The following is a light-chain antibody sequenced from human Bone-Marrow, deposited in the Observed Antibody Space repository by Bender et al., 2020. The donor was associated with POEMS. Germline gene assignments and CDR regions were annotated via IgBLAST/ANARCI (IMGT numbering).Light chain of an antibody. CDR1: SSNIGSNT. CDR2: NND. CDR3: AAWEDTLIGPL. V-gene: IGLV1-44*01. Sequence: QSVLTQPPSASGTLGQRVAISCSGGSSNIGSNTVNWYQQFPGTVPKLVIFNNDIRTSGVPARFSGSKSGTSASLAISGLQSEDEAVYYCAAWEDTLIGPLFGGGTKLTVL. J-gene: IGLJ3*02.